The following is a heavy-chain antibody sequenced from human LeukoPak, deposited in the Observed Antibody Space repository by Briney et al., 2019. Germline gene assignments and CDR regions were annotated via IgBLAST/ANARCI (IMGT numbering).Heavy chain of an antibody. Sequence: PSETLSLTCAVYGGSFSGYYWSWIRQPPGKGLEWIGYIYYSGSTNYNPSLKSRVTISVDTSKNQFSLKLSSVTAADTAVYYCARRVETGYFLWGQGTLVTVSS. D-gene: IGHD3-9*01. CDR3: ARRVETGYFL. J-gene: IGHJ4*02. CDR1: GGSFSGYY. CDR2: IYYSGST. V-gene: IGHV4-59*01.